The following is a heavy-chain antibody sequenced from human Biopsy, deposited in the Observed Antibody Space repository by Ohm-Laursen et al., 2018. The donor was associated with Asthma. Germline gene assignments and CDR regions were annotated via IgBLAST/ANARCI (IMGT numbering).Heavy chain of an antibody. Sequence: SLRLSCTASGFVFSAHGVHWVRQAPGKGLEWVALIWYDGRRKSYTDSVRGRFTISRDNSKNTLYLEMDSLRAEDTAVYYCAREKITESSGFQNWFDSWGQGTLVTVSS. D-gene: IGHD3-22*01. CDR1: GFVFSAHG. V-gene: IGHV3-33*01. CDR3: AREKITESSGFQNWFDS. J-gene: IGHJ5*01. CDR2: IWYDGRRK.